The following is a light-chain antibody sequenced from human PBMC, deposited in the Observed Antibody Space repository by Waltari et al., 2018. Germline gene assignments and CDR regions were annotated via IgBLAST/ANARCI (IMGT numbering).Light chain of an antibody. V-gene: IGKV1-17*01. CDR1: QGIGNY. CDR3: LQHNSYPLT. CDR2: AAT. J-gene: IGKJ4*01. Sequence: DIQMTQSPSTLSASVGDTVTITCRASQGIGNYLNWFQQKPGKAPKLLIYAATTLQSGVPSRFSGSGSGTEFTLTINSLQLEDFVTYYCLQHNSYPLTFGGGTKVEIK.